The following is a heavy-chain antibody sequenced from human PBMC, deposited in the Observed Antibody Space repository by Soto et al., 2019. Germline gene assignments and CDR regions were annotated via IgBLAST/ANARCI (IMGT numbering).Heavy chain of an antibody. J-gene: IGHJ4*02. CDR1: GFTFSDYY. Sequence: LRLSCAASGFTFSDYYMSWIRQAPGKGLEWVSYISSSGSTIYYADSVKGRFTISRDNAKNSLYLQMNSLRAEDTAVYYCARDLAYCSSTSCYLEHYFDYWGQGTLVTVSS. CDR2: ISSSGSTI. V-gene: IGHV3-11*01. D-gene: IGHD2-2*01. CDR3: ARDLAYCSSTSCYLEHYFDY.